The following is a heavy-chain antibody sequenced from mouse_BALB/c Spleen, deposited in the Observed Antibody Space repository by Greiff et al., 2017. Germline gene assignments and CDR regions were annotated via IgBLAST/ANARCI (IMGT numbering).Heavy chain of an antibody. J-gene: IGHJ3*01. CDR2: IYPYNGGT. V-gene: IGHV1S29*02. D-gene: IGHD1-1*02. CDR1: GYTFTDYN. Sequence: VQLQQSGPELVKPGASVKISCKASGYTFTDYNMHWVQQSHGKSLEWIGYIYPYNGGTGYNQKFKSKATLTVDNSSSTAYMELRSLTSEDSAVYYCGRKLRWGFAYWGQGTLVTVSA. CDR3: GRKLRWGFAY.